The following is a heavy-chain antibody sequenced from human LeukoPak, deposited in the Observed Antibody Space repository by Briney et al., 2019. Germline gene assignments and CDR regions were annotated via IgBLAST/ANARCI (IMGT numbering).Heavy chain of an antibody. Sequence: GGSLRLSCAASGFTFSSYTMTWVRQAPGMGLEWVSAIGGSIDNTYYADSVKGRFTISRDISKNTLYLQMNSLRAEDTAVYYCAKDRGGYSYGEYYFDYWGQGTLVTVSS. CDR3: AKDRGGYSYGEYYFDY. D-gene: IGHD5-18*01. J-gene: IGHJ4*02. CDR2: IGGSIDNT. V-gene: IGHV3-23*01. CDR1: GFTFSSYT.